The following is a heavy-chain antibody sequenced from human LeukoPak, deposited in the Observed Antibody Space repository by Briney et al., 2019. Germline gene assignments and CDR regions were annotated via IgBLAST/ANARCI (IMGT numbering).Heavy chain of an antibody. CDR2: ISSNGGST. V-gene: IGHV3-64*01. CDR1: GFTFSSYA. Sequence: GGSLRLSCAASGFTFSSYAMHWVRQAPGKGLEYVSAISSNGGSTYYANSVKGRFTISRDNSKNTLYLQMGSLRAEDMAVYYCAREGLGSAFDYWGQGTLVTVSS. CDR3: AREGLGSAFDY. J-gene: IGHJ4*02. D-gene: IGHD2-15*01.